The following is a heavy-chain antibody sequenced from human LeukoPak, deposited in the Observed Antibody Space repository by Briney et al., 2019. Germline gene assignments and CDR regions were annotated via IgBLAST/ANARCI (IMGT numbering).Heavy chain of an antibody. Sequence: AETLSLTCTVSGGSISSYYWICMRQSPGKGLEWIGYIYYSGSTNYNPSLKSRVTISVDTSKNQFSLKLSSVTAADTAVYYCARHRCGRAGYCAAGAAGFDYWGQGTLVTVSS. CDR2: IYYSGST. CDR1: GGSISSYY. D-gene: IGHD5-24*01. V-gene: IGHV4-59*08. CDR3: ARHRCGRAGYCAAGAAGFDY. J-gene: IGHJ4*02.